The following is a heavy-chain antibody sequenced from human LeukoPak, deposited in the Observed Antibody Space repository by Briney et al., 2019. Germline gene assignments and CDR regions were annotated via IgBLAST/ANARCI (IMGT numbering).Heavy chain of an antibody. CDR3: ARLSRSSYGKYYFDS. CDR2: LTGGSDYV. CDR1: GFTFSSYA. Sequence: GGSLRLSCAASGFTFSSYAMEWVRQAPGKGLEWLSSLTGGSDYVYYADSVKGRFTISRDNAKSSLYLQMNCLRAEDTAVYYCARLSRSSYGKYYFDSWGQGTLVTVSS. V-gene: IGHV3-21*01. J-gene: IGHJ4*02. D-gene: IGHD1-26*01.